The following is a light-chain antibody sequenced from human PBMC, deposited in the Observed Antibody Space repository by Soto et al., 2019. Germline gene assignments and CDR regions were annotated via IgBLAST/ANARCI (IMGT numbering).Light chain of an antibody. CDR1: SSDVGSYTR. CDR3: SSYTSSSNVV. V-gene: IGLV2-18*02. J-gene: IGLJ2*01. CDR2: EVR. Sequence: QSALTQPPSVSGSPGQSVTISCTGTSSDVGSYTRVSWYQQPPGTAPKLMIYEVRNRPSGVPDRFSGSKSGNTASLTISGLQAEDEADYYCSSYTSSSNVVFGGGTKLTVL.